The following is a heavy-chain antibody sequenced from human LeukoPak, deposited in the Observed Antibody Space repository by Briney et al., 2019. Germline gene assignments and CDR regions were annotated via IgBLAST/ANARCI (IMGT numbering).Heavy chain of an antibody. CDR1: GGSFSGYY. V-gene: IGHV4-34*01. CDR3: ARGGPRGYSLHQLISFDY. CDR2: INHSGST. Sequence: SETLSLTCAVYGGSFSGYYWSWIRQPPGKGLEWIGEINHSGSTNYNPSLKSRVTISVDTSKNQFSLKLSSVTAADTAVYYCARGGPRGYSLHQLISFDYWGQGTLVTVSS. J-gene: IGHJ4*02. D-gene: IGHD6-25*01.